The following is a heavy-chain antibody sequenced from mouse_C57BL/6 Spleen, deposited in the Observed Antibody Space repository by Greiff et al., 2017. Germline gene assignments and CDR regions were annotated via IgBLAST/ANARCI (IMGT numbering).Heavy chain of an antibody. CDR2: IDPANGNT. Sequence: VQLQQSVAELVRPGASVKLSCTASGFNIKNTYMHWVKQRPEQGLEWIGRIDPANGNTKYDQKFKGKATITADTSSNTAYLQLSSLTSEYTAIYCGAFSTVVDWYFDVWGTGTTVTVSS. V-gene: IGHV14-3*01. CDR3: AFSTVVDWYFDV. J-gene: IGHJ1*03. CDR1: GFNIKNTY. D-gene: IGHD1-1*01.